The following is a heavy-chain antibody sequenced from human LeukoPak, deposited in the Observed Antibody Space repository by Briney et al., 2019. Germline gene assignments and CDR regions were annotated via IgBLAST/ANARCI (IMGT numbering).Heavy chain of an antibody. CDR3: AKDLGGGSGSYFDAFDI. D-gene: IGHD3-10*01. Sequence: GGSLRLSCAASGFTFSSYAMSWVRQAPGKGLEWVSAISSSGGSTYYADSVKGRFTISRDNSKNTLYLQMNSLRAEDTAVYYCAKDLGGGSGSYFDAFDIWGQGTMVTVSS. CDR2: ISSSGGST. J-gene: IGHJ3*02. V-gene: IGHV3-23*01. CDR1: GFTFSSYA.